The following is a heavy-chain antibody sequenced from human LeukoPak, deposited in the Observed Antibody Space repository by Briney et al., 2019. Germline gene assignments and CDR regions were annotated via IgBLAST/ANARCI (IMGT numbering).Heavy chain of an antibody. CDR1: GDSISSGGYS. V-gene: IGHV4-30-2*01. D-gene: IGHD2-2*02. CDR3: ARAAKPLYCSSTSCYRYWFDP. Sequence: SETLSLTCAVSGDSISSGGYSWSWIRQPPGQGLEWIGYIYHGGSAYYSPSLKSRVSISLDKSRNQFSLELSSVTAADTAVYYCARAAKPLYCSSTSCYRYWFDPWGQGTLVTVSS. CDR2: IYHGGSA. J-gene: IGHJ5*02.